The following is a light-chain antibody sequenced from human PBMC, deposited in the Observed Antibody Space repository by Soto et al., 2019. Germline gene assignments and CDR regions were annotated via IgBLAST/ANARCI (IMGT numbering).Light chain of an antibody. V-gene: IGKV1-27*01. CDR1: QGISTY. CDR2: GAS. Sequence: DIQMTQSPSSLSASVGDRVTITCRASQGISTYLAWYQQKPGIVPKLVIYGASALHSGVPSRFSGSGSGTDFTLTISSLQPEDVATYYCQTYNSAPLAVGGGTRVEIK. J-gene: IGKJ4*02. CDR3: QTYNSAPLA.